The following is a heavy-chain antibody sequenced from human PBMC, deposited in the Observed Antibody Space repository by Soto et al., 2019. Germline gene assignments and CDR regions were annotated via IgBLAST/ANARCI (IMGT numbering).Heavy chain of an antibody. V-gene: IGHV7-4-1*01. CDR3: ARDTLAFGSGSYPNYYYGMDV. D-gene: IGHD3-10*01. Sequence: GASVKVSCKASGYTFTSYAMNWVRQAPGQGLEWMGWINTNTGNPTYAQGFTGRFVFSLDTSVSTAYLQICSLKAEDTAVYYCARDTLAFGSGSYPNYYYGMDVWGQGTTVTVSS. J-gene: IGHJ6*02. CDR2: INTNTGNP. CDR1: GYTFTSYA.